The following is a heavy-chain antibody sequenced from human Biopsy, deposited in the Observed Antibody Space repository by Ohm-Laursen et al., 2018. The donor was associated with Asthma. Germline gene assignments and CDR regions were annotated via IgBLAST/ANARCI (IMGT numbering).Heavy chain of an antibody. CDR2: IKQDGSEK. V-gene: IGHV3-7*05. D-gene: IGHD3-3*01. Sequence: SLRLSCTASGFTFDDYAMSWVRQAPGKGPEWVANIKQDGSEKYYVDSVKGRFTISRDNAKNSLYLQMNSLRAEDTAVYYCARDTRPNWFDPWGQGTLVTVSS. J-gene: IGHJ5*02. CDR3: ARDTRPNWFDP. CDR1: GFTFDDYA.